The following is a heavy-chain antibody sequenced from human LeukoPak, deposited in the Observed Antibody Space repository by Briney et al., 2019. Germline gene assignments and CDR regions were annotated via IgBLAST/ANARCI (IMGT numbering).Heavy chain of an antibody. V-gene: IGHV1-46*01. J-gene: IGHJ4*02. CDR2: INPSGGST. CDR1: GYTFTSYY. D-gene: IGHD6-13*01. CDR3: ARESRQLVPFDY. Sequence: ASVKVSCKASGYTFTSYYMHWVRQAPGQGLEWMGIINPSGGSTSYAQKFQGRVTMTRDTSTSTVYVELSSLRSEDTAVYYCARESRQLVPFDYWGQGTLVTVSS.